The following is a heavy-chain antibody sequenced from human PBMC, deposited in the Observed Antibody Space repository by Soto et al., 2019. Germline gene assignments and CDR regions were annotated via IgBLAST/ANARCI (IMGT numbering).Heavy chain of an antibody. J-gene: IGHJ2*01. D-gene: IGHD2-2*01. CDR3: ARHWIVVPEERDVYWYFDL. CDR2: IYYSGST. CDR1: GGSISSSSYY. V-gene: IGHV4-39*01. Sequence: QLQLQESGPGLVKPSETLSLTCTVSGGSISSSSYYWGWIRQPPGKGLEWIGSIYYSGSTYYNPSLKSRVTISVDTSKNQFSLKLSSVTAADTAVYYCARHWIVVPEERDVYWYFDLWGRGTLVTVSS.